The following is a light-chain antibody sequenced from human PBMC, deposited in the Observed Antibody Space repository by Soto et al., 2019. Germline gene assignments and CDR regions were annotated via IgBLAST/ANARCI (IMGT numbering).Light chain of an antibody. CDR2: GAS. Sequence: EIVMTQSPATLSVSPGERATLSCRASQSVSSNLGCYQQKPGQAPVLLIYGASTRATGIPARFSGSGSGTEFTLSIHSLQSEDFAVYYCQEYDNWPPEGTFGQGTKVDIK. CDR1: QSVSSN. CDR3: QEYDNWPPEGT. V-gene: IGKV3-15*01. J-gene: IGKJ1*01.